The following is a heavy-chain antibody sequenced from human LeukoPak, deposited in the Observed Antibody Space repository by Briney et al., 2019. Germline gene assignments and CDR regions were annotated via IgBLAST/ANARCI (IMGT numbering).Heavy chain of an antibody. CDR1: GFPFSSYE. V-gene: IGHV3-23*01. J-gene: IGHJ4*02. CDR3: AKANAVTEFDY. CDR2: ISGSGGST. Sequence: PGGSPRLSCAASGFPFSSYEMNWVRQAPGKGLEWVSAISGSGGSTYYADSVKGRFTISRDNSKNTLYLQMNSLRAEDTAVYYCAKANAVTEFDYWGQGTLVTVSS. D-gene: IGHD2-21*02.